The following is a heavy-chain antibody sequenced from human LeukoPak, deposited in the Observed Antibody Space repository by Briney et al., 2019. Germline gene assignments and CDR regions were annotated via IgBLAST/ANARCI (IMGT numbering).Heavy chain of an antibody. V-gene: IGHV4-31*01. CDR3: ARVPHYYDSSGYTVYFDY. Sequence: GTTYYNPSLKSPVTISVDTSKNQFSLKLSSVTAADTAVYYCARVPHYYDSSGYTVYFDYWGQGTLVTVSS. J-gene: IGHJ4*02. CDR2: GTT. D-gene: IGHD3-22*01.